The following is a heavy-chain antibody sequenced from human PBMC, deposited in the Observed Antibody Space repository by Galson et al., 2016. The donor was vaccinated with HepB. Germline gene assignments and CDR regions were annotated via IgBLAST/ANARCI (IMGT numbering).Heavy chain of an antibody. Sequence: SLRLSCAASRFSLSSYAMSWVRQAPGKGLEWVSTISGGSSYKYYADSVKGRFTISRDSSKNSLYLQMNSLRAEDTAIYFCARTPGYSGTWYDAFDIWGPGTIVTVSS. CDR2: ISGGSSYK. D-gene: IGHD6-13*01. J-gene: IGHJ3*02. CDR1: RFSLSSYA. V-gene: IGHV3-21*01. CDR3: ARTPGYSGTWYDAFDI.